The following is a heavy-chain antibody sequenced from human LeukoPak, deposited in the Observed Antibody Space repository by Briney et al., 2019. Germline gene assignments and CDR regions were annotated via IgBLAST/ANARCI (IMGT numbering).Heavy chain of an antibody. V-gene: IGHV3-15*01. D-gene: IGHD1-26*01. CDR2: IKNRTNGGTT. CDR3: TTTIVGVTTWFDP. J-gene: IGHJ5*02. CDR1: GFTLSNAY. Sequence: GGSLRLSCAASGFTLSNAYMSWVRQAPGKGLEWVGRIKNRTNGGTTDYAAPVKGRFTISRDDSKNTLYLQMNSLKTEDTAVYYCTTTIVGVTTWFDPWGQGTLVTVSS.